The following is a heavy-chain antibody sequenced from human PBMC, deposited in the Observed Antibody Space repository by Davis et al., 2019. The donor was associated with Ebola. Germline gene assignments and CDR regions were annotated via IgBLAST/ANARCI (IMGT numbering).Heavy chain of an antibody. D-gene: IGHD3-3*01. V-gene: IGHV4-34*01. J-gene: IGHJ5*02. CDR3: ARRITIFGVARRRWGWFDP. Sequence: MPGGSLRLSCAVYGGSFSGYYWSWIRQPPGKGLEWIGEINHSGSTNYNPSLKSRVTISVDTSKNQFSLKLSSVTAADTAVYYCARRITIFGVARRRWGWFDPWGQGTLVTVSS. CDR1: GGSFSGYY. CDR2: INHSGST.